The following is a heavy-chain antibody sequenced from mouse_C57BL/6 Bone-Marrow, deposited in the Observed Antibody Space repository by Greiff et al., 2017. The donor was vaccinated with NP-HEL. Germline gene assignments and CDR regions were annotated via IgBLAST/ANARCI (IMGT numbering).Heavy chain of an antibody. CDR2: IYPRSGNT. J-gene: IGHJ3*01. Sequence: QVQLQQSGAELARPGASVKLSCKASGYTFTSSGISWVKQRTGQGLEWIGEIYPRSGNTYYNEKFKGKATLTADKSSSTAYMELRSLTSEDSAVYFCARKGGGAWFAYWGQGTLVTVSA. V-gene: IGHV1-81*01. CDR1: GYTFTSSG. CDR3: ARKGGGAWFAY.